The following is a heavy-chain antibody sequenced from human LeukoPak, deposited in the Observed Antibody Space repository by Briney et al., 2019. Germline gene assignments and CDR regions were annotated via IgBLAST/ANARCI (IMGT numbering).Heavy chain of an antibody. Sequence: SETLSLTCTVSGGSISSGGYSWSWIRQHPGKGLEWIGYIYYSGSTYYNPSLKSRVTISVDTSKNQFSLKLSSVTAADTAVYYCARGRRTTVTFDYWGQGTLVTVSS. D-gene: IGHD4-17*01. V-gene: IGHV4-31*03. CDR2: IYYSGST. CDR3: ARGRRTTVTFDY. J-gene: IGHJ4*02. CDR1: GGSISSGGYS.